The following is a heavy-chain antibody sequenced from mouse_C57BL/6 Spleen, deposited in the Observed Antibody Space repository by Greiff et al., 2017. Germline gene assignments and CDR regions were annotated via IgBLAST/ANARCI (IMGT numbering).Heavy chain of an antibody. CDR3: ARWLSANWDSYFDY. Sequence: QVTLKVSGPGLLQPSQTLSLTCSFSGFSLSTSGMGVSWLRQPPGKGLEWLAHTYWDDDKRYNPFLKSLITISKYTSRNPVFLKITNVDTADTATSDCARWLSANWDSYFDYWGQGTTLTVSS. D-gene: IGHD4-1*01. V-gene: IGHV8-12*01. J-gene: IGHJ2*01. CDR2: TYWDDDK. CDR1: GFSLSTSGMG.